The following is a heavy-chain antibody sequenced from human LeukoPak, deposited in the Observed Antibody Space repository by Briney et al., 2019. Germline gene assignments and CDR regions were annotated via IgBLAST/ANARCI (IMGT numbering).Heavy chain of an antibody. CDR3: ARVRYFDSSGYYYYFDY. CDR1: GYTLTSYA. J-gene: IGHJ4*02. V-gene: IGHV7-4-1*02. CDR2: INTNTGNP. D-gene: IGHD3-22*01. Sequence: GASVKVSCKASGYTLTSYAMNWVRQAPGQGLEWMGWINTNTGNPTYAQGFTGRFVFSLDTSVSTAYLQISSPKAEDTAVYYCARVRYFDSSGYYYYFDYWGQGTLVTVSS.